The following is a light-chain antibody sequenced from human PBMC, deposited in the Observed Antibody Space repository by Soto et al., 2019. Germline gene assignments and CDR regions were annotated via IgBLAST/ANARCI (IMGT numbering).Light chain of an antibody. J-gene: IGLJ2*01. CDR3: ATWDASLIRVI. Sequence: QSVLTQPPSASGTPGQRVTISCSGSNSNIGGNTVHWYQHLPGAAPKLLIYDDDHPPPGVADRFSGSKSGTSASLAISGLRSEDEADYYCATWDASLIRVIFGGGTKLTVL. CDR2: DDD. V-gene: IGLV1-44*01. CDR1: NSNIGGNT.